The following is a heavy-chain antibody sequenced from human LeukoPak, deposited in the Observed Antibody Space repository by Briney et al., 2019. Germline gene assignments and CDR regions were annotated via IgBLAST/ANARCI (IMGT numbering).Heavy chain of an antibody. Sequence: GGSLRLSCAASGFTFSDYYMSWIRQAPGKGLEWVSYISSSGSTIYYADSVKGRFTISRDNAKNSLYLQMNSLRAEDTAVYYCARDRTDYDFWSGYYYPGSADYWGQGTLVTVSS. J-gene: IGHJ4*02. D-gene: IGHD3-3*01. CDR3: ARDRTDYDFWSGYYYPGSADY. CDR2: ISSSGSTI. CDR1: GFTFSDYY. V-gene: IGHV3-11*01.